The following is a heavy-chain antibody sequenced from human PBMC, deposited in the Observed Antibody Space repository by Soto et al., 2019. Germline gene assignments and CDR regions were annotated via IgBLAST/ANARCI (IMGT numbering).Heavy chain of an antibody. V-gene: IGHV4-4*07. CDR3: VRDATKHLRDCFDP. D-gene: IGHD1-1*01. CDR2: IYATGTT. Sequence: ASETLSLTCTGSCGYISAFYWRWIPLSAGKGLEGIGRIYATGTTGYNPSPKSRVMMSVDTSKKQFYLKWRSVNASDTAVYYCVRDATKHLRDCFDPCGQGISVTVS. CDR1: CGYISAFY. J-gene: IGHJ5*02.